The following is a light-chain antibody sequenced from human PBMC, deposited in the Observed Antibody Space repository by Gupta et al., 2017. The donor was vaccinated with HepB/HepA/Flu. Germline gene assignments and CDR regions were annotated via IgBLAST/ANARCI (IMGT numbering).Light chain of an antibody. CDR3: AAWDDTLNGIL. J-gene: IGLJ3*02. V-gene: IGLV1-44*01. Sequence: QSVLTQPPSASGTPGQRGTISCSGSSSNLGSNTVNWYQQLPGTAPKVLIYSNNQRPSVVPDRFSGSKSGTSASLAISGLQSEDEADYSCAAWDDTLNGILFGGGTKLTVL. CDR1: SSNLGSNT. CDR2: SNN.